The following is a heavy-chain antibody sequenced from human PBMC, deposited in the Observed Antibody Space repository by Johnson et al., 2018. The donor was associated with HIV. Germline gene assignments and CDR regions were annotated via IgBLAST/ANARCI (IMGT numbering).Heavy chain of an antibody. CDR3: AKGVGGGYNRWGAFEL. D-gene: IGHD5-24*01. V-gene: IGHV3-33*06. J-gene: IGHJ3*01. Sequence: QVQLVESGGGVVQPGRSLRLSCAASGFTFNNYGMHWVRQAPGKGLEWVAVIWHAGSNKFYLDSVKGRFTIARDNSQNTLYLYMSSLRVEDAGGYYCAKGVGGGYNRWGAFELWGQGTMVTVSS. CDR1: GFTFNNYG. CDR2: IWHAGSNK.